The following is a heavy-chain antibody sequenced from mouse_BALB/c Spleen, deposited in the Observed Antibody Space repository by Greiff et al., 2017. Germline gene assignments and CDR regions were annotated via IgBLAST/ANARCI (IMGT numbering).Heavy chain of an antibody. D-gene: IGHD1-1*02. J-gene: IGHJ3*01. V-gene: IGHV6-6*02. CDR1: GFTFSNYW. CDR2: IRLKSNNYAT. CDR3: TRLWSEGTSWFAY. Sequence: EVKLVESGGGLVQPGGSMKLSCVASGFTFSNYWMNWVRQSPEKGLEWVAEIRLKSNNYATHYAESVKGRFTISRDDSKSSVYLQMNNLRAEDTGIYYCTRLWSEGTSWFAYWGQGTLVTVSA.